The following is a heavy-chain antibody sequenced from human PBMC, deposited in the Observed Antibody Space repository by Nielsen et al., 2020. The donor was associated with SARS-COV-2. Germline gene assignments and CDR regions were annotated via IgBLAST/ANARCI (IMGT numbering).Heavy chain of an antibody. CDR1: QFTVSSND. D-gene: IGHD3-16*01. CDR3: VGGNYYYGMDV. V-gene: IGHV3-13*01. Sequence: GGSLRLSCAASQFTVSSNDMHWVRQAKGRGLEWVAAIGIAGDTYYLGSVKGRFTISRDIAKNSLYLQMNSLRAGDTAVYYCVGGNYYYGMDVWGQGTTVTVSS. J-gene: IGHJ6*02. CDR2: IGIAGDT.